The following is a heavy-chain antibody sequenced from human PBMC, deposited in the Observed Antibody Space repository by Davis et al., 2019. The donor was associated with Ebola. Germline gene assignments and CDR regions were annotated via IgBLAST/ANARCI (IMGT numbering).Heavy chain of an antibody. V-gene: IGHV4-34*01. CDR1: GGSFSGYY. Sequence: SETLSLTCAVYGGSFSGYYWSWIRQPPRKGLEWIGSIYYSGSTYYNPSLKSRVTISVDTSKNQFSLKLSSVTAADTAVYYCARRTRYCISTSCYLWSGNWFDPWGQGTLVTVSS. CDR2: IYYSGST. D-gene: IGHD2-2*01. J-gene: IGHJ5*02. CDR3: ARRTRYCISTSCYLWSGNWFDP.